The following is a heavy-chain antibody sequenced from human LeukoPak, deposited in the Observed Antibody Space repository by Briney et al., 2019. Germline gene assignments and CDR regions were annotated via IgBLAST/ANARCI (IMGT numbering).Heavy chain of an antibody. CDR1: GGSISSSSYY. J-gene: IGHJ4*02. CDR2: IYYSGST. Sequence: PSETLSLTCTVSGGSISSSSYYWGWIRQPPGKGLEWIGSIYYSGSTYYNPSLKSRVTISVDTSKNQFSLKLSSVTAADTAVYYCARASLGGGYGLMDYWGQGTLVTVSS. CDR3: ARASLGGGYGLMDY. V-gene: IGHV4-39*07. D-gene: IGHD5-12*01.